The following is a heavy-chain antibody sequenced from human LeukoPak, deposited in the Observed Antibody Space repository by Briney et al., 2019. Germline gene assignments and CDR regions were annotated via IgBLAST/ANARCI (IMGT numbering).Heavy chain of an antibody. D-gene: IGHD5-18*01. CDR2: IYYSGST. J-gene: IGHJ4*02. CDR1: GGSISSYY. Sequence: SETLSLTCTVPGGSISSYYWSWIRQPPGKGLEWIGYIYYSGSTNSNPSLKSRVTISVDTSKNQYSLKLSSVTAANTAQYYCSRHFLHETAIGAFDYWGQGTLVTVSS. V-gene: IGHV4-59*08. CDR3: SRHFLHETAIGAFDY.